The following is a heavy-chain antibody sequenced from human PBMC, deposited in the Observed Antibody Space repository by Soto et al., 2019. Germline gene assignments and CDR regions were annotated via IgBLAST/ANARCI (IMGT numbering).Heavy chain of an antibody. D-gene: IGHD2-2*01. Sequence: SETLSLTCTVSGGSISSGGYYWSWIRQHPGKGLEWIGYIYYSGSTYYNPSLKSRVTISVDTSKNQFSLKLSSVTAADTAVYYCARTIYCSSTSCYEGTNWFDPWGQGTLVTVSS. CDR1: GGSISSGGYY. V-gene: IGHV4-31*03. CDR2: IYYSGST. J-gene: IGHJ5*02. CDR3: ARTIYCSSTSCYEGTNWFDP.